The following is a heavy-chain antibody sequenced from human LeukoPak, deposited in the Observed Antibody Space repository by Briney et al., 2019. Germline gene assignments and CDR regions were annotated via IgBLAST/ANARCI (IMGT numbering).Heavy chain of an antibody. Sequence: TGGSLILSCAASGFTFSSYSMNWVRQAPGRGLEWVSSISRSSSYIYYADSVKGRFTISRDNVENSLYLQMNSLRAEDTAVYYCARDMTTVISKYFQHWGQGTLVTVSS. CDR2: ISRSSSYI. CDR3: ARDMTTVISKYFQH. J-gene: IGHJ1*01. D-gene: IGHD4-17*01. CDR1: GFTFSSYS. V-gene: IGHV3-21*01.